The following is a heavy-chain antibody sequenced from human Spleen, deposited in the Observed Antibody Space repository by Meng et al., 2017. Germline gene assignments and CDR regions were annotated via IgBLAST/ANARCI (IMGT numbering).Heavy chain of an antibody. CDR3: ARAPLRGYSGYHGLYYFDY. J-gene: IGHJ4*02. CDR1: GYTFTSYY. V-gene: IGHV1-46*03. Sequence: QVQLVQSGAEVKKPGASVKVSCKASGYTFTSYYMHWVRQAPGQGLEWMGIINPSGGSTSYAQKFQGRVTMTRDTSTSTVYMELSSLRSEDTAVYYCARAPLRGYSGYHGLYYFDYWGQGTLVTVSS. D-gene: IGHD5-12*01. CDR2: INPSGGST.